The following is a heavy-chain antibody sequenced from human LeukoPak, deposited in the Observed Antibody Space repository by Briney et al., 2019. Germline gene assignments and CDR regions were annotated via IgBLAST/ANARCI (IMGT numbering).Heavy chain of an antibody. CDR1: GYSISSGYY. D-gene: IGHD6-19*01. J-gene: IGHJ4*02. Sequence: KTSETLSLTCAVSGYSISSGYYWGWIRQPPGKGLEWIGNIYHSGSTYYTPSLKIRVTISVDTSKNQFSLKLTSVTAADTAVYYCARGPSYTSGCDFDYWGQGTLVTVSS. CDR3: ARGPSYTSGCDFDY. CDR2: IYHSGST. V-gene: IGHV4-38-2*01.